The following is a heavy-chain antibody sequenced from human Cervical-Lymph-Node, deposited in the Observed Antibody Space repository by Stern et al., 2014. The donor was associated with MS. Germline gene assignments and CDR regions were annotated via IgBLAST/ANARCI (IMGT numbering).Heavy chain of an antibody. CDR3: ARLASGDYFDY. Sequence: QMQLVQSGPGLVKASQTLSLSCTVSGDSISSGSYYWSWIRQHPGKGLEWIGYIFYTGTTFYNPSLKSRVSISVDTSNNQFSLSLRSVTAADTAVYYCARLASGDYFDYWGQGTLLTVAS. J-gene: IGHJ4*02. CDR1: GDSISSGSYY. D-gene: IGHD4-17*01. CDR2: IFYTGTT. V-gene: IGHV4-31*03.